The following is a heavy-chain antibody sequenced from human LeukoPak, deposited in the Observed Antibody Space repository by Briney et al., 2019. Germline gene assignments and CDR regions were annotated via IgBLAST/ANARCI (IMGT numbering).Heavy chain of an antibody. CDR1: GGSISTYY. Sequence: KPSETLSLTCTVSGGSISTYYWRWFRQPPGKGLVGIRYIYYSGSTNYNPSLKSRLIITVDTSNNQSSLMLRTVTAADTAVFYSGRGAYSGYYYRAYFDYWGQGTLVTVSS. CDR2: IYYSGST. V-gene: IGHV4-59*12. J-gene: IGHJ4*02. CDR3: GRGAYSGYYYRAYFDY. D-gene: IGHD5-12*01.